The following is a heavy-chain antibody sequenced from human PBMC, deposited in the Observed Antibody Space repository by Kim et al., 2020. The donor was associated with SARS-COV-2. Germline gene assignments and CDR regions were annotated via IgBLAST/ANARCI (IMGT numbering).Heavy chain of an antibody. V-gene: IGHV1-69*13. J-gene: IGHJ4*02. Sequence: SVKVSCKASGGTFSSYAISWVRQAPGQGLEWMGGIIPIFGTANYAQKFQGRVTITADESTSTAYMELSSLRSEDTAVYYCASVLSIAAYYFDYWGQGTLVTVSS. CDR2: IIPIFGTA. CDR1: GGTFSSYA. D-gene: IGHD6-25*01. CDR3: ASVLSIAAYYFDY.